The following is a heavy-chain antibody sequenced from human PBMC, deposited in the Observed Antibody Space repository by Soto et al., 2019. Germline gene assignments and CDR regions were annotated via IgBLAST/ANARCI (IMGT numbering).Heavy chain of an antibody. D-gene: IGHD3-22*01. CDR3: AKDTYYFVSGGYYVFDS. J-gene: IGHJ4*02. CDR1: GFTFSSYG. V-gene: IGHV3-30*18. Sequence: QVQLVESGGGVVQPGRSLRLSCAASGFTFSSYGIHWVRQAPGKGLEWVAVISYDGGNKHYADSVQGRFTISRDNSKNTLYLQMNSLRAEDTAVYYCAKDTYYFVSGGYYVFDSWGQGTLVTVSS. CDR2: ISYDGGNK.